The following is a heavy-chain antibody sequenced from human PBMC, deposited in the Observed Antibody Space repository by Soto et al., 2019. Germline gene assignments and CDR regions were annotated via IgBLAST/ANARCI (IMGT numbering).Heavy chain of an antibody. CDR1: GFTFDDYA. CDR3: VKDEISNWYSGHFRH. V-gene: IGHV3-9*01. Sequence: GWSLRLSCAASGFTFDDYAMHWVRQVPGKGLEWVSGINWNSGSIGYGDSVKGRFAISRDNAKNSLHLQMNSLSAEDTAFYYCVKDEISNWYSGHFRHWGQGTLVTFTS. CDR2: INWNSGSI. J-gene: IGHJ1*01. D-gene: IGHD6-13*01.